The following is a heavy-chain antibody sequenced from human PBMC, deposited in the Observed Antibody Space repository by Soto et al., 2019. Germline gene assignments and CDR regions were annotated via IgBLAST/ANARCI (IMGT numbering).Heavy chain of an antibody. CDR1: GGTFSSYA. CDR3: ARDATAYCGGDCYSDY. Sequence: QVQLVQSGAEVKKPGSSVKVSCKASGGTFSSYAISWVRQAPGQGLEWMGGIIPIFGTANYAQKFQGRVTITADESTSTADMELSSLRSEDTAVYYCARDATAYCGGDCYSDYWGQGTLVTVSS. J-gene: IGHJ4*02. V-gene: IGHV1-69*12. D-gene: IGHD2-21*02. CDR2: IIPIFGTA.